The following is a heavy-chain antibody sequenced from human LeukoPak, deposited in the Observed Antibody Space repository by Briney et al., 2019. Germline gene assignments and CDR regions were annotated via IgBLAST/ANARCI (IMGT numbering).Heavy chain of an antibody. CDR1: GYTFTSYG. J-gene: IGHJ4*02. V-gene: IGHV1-18*01. D-gene: IGHD3-9*01. Sequence: ASVKVSCKASGYTFTSYGISWVRQAPGQGLEWMGWISAYNGNTNYAQKFQGRVTMTEDTSTDTAYMELSSLRSEDTAVYYCATGPQTGYYRYWGQGTLVTVSS. CDR2: ISAYNGNT. CDR3: ATGPQTGYYRY.